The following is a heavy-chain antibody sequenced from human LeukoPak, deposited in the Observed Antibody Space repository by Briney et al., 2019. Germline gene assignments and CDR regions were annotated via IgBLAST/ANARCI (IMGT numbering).Heavy chain of an antibody. V-gene: IGHV3-53*01. CDR2: IYSGGST. CDR3: ARAPRSYPYYFDY. J-gene: IGHJ4*02. D-gene: IGHD3-16*02. Sequence: GGSLRLSCAASGFTVSSNYMSWVRQAPGKGLEWVSVIYSGGSTYYADSVKGRFTISRDNSKNTLYLQTNSLRAEDTAVYYCARAPRSYPYYFDYWGQGTLVTVSS. CDR1: GFTVSSNY.